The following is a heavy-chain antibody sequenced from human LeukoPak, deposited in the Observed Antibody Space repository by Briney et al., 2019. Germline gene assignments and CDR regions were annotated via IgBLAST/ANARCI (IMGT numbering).Heavy chain of an antibody. V-gene: IGHV3-66*01. D-gene: IGHD1-26*01. CDR1: GITVSSNY. CDR3: AREGASAFDI. J-gene: IGHJ3*02. CDR2: IYSGGST. Sequence: GGSLRLSCAASGITVSSNYMSWVRQAPGKGLEWVSIIYSGGSTYYADSVKGRFTISRDTSKNTLYLQMNSLRAEDTAVCYCAREGASAFDIWGQGTMLTVSS.